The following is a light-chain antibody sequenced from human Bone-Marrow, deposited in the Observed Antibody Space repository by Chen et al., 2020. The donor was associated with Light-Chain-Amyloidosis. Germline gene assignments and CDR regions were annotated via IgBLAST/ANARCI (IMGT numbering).Light chain of an antibody. CDR2: KAS. CDR3: QQYKTFTFT. V-gene: IGKV1-5*03. CDR1: QDIGDW. J-gene: IGKJ2*01. Sequence: DIRMTQSPSTLSASVGDRVTITCRASQDIGDWLAWFQHKPGRAPNLLIYKASNLKSGVPSRFTGSGSGTEFTLTISSLQPDDFATYFCQQYKTFTFTFGKGTKL.